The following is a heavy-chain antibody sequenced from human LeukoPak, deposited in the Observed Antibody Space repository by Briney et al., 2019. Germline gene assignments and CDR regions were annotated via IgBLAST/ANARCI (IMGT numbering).Heavy chain of an antibody. CDR1: GYSISSGCY. V-gene: IGHV4-38-2*01. CDR2: IYHSGST. Sequence: PSETLSLTCAVSGYSISSGCYWGWIRQPRGKRLEWIGSIYHSGSTYYNPSLKSRVTISVDTSKNQFSLKLSSVTAADTAVYYCARSSIAARGTPDYWGQGTLVTVSS. CDR3: ARSSIAARGTPDY. J-gene: IGHJ4*02. D-gene: IGHD6-6*01.